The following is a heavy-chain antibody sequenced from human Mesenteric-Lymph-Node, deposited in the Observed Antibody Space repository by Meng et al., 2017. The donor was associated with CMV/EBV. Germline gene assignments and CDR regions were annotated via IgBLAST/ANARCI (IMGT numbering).Heavy chain of an antibody. V-gene: IGHV4-38-2*02. CDR3: ARGPLSPGIAAPGYWFDP. Sequence: SETLSLTCTVSGYSINNGYYRTWIRQPPGKGLEWIGTFYHSGNTYYEPSLKSRVTISADTSKNQFSLDLNSVTAADTAVYYCARGPLSPGIAAPGYWFDPWGLGTLVTVSS. CDR2: FYHSGNT. D-gene: IGHD6-13*01. CDR1: GYSINNGYY. J-gene: IGHJ5*02.